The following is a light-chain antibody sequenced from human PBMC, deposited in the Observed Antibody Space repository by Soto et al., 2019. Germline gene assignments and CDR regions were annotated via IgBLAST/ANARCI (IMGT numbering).Light chain of an antibody. CDR2: DAS. CDR3: KQRSSGWT. V-gene: IGKV3-11*01. Sequence: IVSTQSPATLSLSPGDRATLSCRASQSVRSYLAWYQQKPGQAPRLLISDASNRATGVPARFSGSGSGTDFTLSISSLEPEDFAVYYCKQRSSGWTFGPGTKVEI. J-gene: IGKJ1*01. CDR1: QSVRSY.